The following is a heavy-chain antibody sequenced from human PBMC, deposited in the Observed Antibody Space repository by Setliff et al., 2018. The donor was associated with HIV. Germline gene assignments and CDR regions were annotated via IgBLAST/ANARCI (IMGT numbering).Heavy chain of an antibody. CDR1: GGTSSTHA. CDR2: IISILDIT. J-gene: IGHJ3*01. V-gene: IGHV1-69*10. CDR3: AGPRGDEAFDV. Sequence: ASVKVSCKDSGGTSSTHAINWVRQAPGQGLEWMGQIISILDITSYTQKLQGRVSITADKSTSTFYMELSDLTSADTAVYYCAGPRGDEAFDVWGQGTKVTVSS. D-gene: IGHD3-10*01.